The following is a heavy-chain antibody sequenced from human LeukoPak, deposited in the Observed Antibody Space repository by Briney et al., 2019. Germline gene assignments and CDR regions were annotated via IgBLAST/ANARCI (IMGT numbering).Heavy chain of an antibody. V-gene: IGHV4-34*01. D-gene: IGHD1-26*01. CDR2: INHSGST. J-gene: IGHJ4*02. CDR1: GGSFSGYY. Sequence: SEALSLTCAVYGGSFSGYYWSWIRQPPGKGLEWIGEINHSGSTNYNPSLKSRVTISVDMSKNQFSLKLSSVTAADTAVYYCARLASSGIVGATRQIDYWGQGTLVTVSS. CDR3: ARLASSGIVGATRQIDY.